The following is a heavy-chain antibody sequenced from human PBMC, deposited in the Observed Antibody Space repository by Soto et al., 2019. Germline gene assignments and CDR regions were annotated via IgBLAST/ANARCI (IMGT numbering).Heavy chain of an antibody. CDR3: AREWGSRLTRSGSWFDP. CDR1: GGSISSSSYY. V-gene: IGHV4-39*02. CDR2: IYYSGST. Sequence: QLQLQESGPGLVKPSETLSLTCTVSGGSISSSSYYWGWIRQPPGKGLEWIGSIYYSGSTYYNPSLKSRVPISVDTSKNQFSLKLSSVPAADTAVYYCAREWGSRLTRSGSWFDPWGQGTLVTVSS. D-gene: IGHD3-16*01. J-gene: IGHJ5*02.